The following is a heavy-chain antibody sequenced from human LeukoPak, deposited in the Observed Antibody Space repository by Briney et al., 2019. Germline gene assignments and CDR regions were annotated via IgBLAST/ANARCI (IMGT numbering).Heavy chain of an antibody. J-gene: IGHJ5*02. CDR2: IYYIVRS. CDR1: GGSISGGVYY. Sequence: SQTLSLTCTVSGGSISGGVYYWRWIRQPPGKGLEWLGYIYYIVRSYYNPYLKSGAPISVDTSKNQFSLKLSSVTAAGTAVYYCARGAGLRNWFDPWGQGTLVTVSS. CDR3: ARGAGLRNWFDP. D-gene: IGHD6-13*01. V-gene: IGHV4-30-4*01.